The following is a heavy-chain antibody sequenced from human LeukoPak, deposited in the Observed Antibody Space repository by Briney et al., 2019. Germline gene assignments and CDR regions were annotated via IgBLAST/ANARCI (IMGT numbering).Heavy chain of an antibody. D-gene: IGHD2-2*01. CDR1: GFTFSSYS. V-gene: IGHV3-13*01. CDR3: ARYCSSTSCYEDAFDI. CDR2: IGTAGDT. Sequence: GGSLRLSCAASGFTFSSYSMNWVRQATGKGLEWVSAIGTAGDTYYPGSVKGRFTISRENAKNSLYLQMNSLRAGDTAVYYCARYCSSTSCYEDAFDIWGQGTMVTVSS. J-gene: IGHJ3*02.